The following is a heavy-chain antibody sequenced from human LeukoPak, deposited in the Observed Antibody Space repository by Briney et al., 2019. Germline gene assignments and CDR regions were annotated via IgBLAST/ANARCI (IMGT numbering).Heavy chain of an antibody. V-gene: IGHV3-66*04. CDR1: GFTVSNSY. J-gene: IGHJ5*01. Sequence: GGSLRLSCAASGFTVSNSYMSWVRQAPGKGLEWVSVMYNGGSTFYADSVKGRFTITRDSSQNTMFLQMNTLRAEDTAVYYCARQVTSPGIPPWFDSWGQGTLVIVSS. D-gene: IGHD1-1*01. CDR3: ARQVTSPGIPPWFDS. CDR2: MYNGGST.